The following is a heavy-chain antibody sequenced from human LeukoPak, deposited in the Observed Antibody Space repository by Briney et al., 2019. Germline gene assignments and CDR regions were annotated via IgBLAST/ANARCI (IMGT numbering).Heavy chain of an antibody. CDR3: GVVGATGIDY. J-gene: IGHJ4*02. V-gene: IGHV1-46*01. CDR2: INPSGGST. CDR1: GYTFTIYY. D-gene: IGHD1-26*01. Sequence: ASVTVSFKASGYTFTIYYMHWVRQAPGQGLEWMGIINPSGGSTSYAQKFQGRVTMTRDMSTSTVYMELSSLRSEDTAVYYCGVVGATGIDYWGQGTLVTVSS.